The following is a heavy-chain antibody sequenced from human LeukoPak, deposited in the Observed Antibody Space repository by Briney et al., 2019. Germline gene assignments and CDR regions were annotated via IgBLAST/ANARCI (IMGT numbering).Heavy chain of an antibody. Sequence: GGSLRLSCAASGFTFSSYSMNWVRQAPGKGLEWVSSISSSSSYLYYADSVKGRFTIPRDNAKNSLYLQMNSLRAEDTAVYYCARARPLGYCSGGSCFEFDYWGQGTLVTVSS. CDR2: ISSSSSYL. V-gene: IGHV3-21*01. J-gene: IGHJ4*02. CDR3: ARARPLGYCSGGSCFEFDY. CDR1: GFTFSSYS. D-gene: IGHD2-15*01.